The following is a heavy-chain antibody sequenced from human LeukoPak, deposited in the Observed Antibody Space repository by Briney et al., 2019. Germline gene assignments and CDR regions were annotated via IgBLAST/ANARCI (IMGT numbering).Heavy chain of an antibody. CDR1: GFTFSSYA. Sequence: GGSLRLSCAASGFTFSSYAMSWVRQAPGKGLEWVSAISGSGGSTYYADSVKGRFTISRDNSKNTLYLQMNSLRAEDTAVYYCTKDKDFWSGYYISDQLDYYYGMDVWGQGTTVTVSS. D-gene: IGHD3-3*01. CDR2: ISGSGGST. V-gene: IGHV3-23*01. CDR3: TKDKDFWSGYYISDQLDYYYGMDV. J-gene: IGHJ6*02.